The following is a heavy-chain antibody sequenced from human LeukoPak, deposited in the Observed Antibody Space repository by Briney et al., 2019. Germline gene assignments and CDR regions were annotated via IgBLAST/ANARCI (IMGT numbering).Heavy chain of an antibody. CDR2: INEDGSST. CDR1: GYTFSTYW. J-gene: IGHJ4*02. CDR3: TRDTFGTRDS. Sequence: GGSLRLSCAASGYTFSTYWMHWVRQGPAKGLVRVSRINEDGSSTSYAESVRGRFTISRDNAKNTLYLQMNSLRAEDTAVYYCTRDTFGTRDSWGQGTLVTVSS. V-gene: IGHV3-74*01. D-gene: IGHD1-1*01.